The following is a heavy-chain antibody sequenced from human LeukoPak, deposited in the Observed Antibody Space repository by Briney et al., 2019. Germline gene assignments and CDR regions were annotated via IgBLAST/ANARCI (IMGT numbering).Heavy chain of an antibody. D-gene: IGHD3-10*01. CDR1: GYTFTDYY. Sequence: ASVKVSCKASGYTFTDYYMHWVRRAPGQGLEWMGWINPKNGGSHSAQKFQGRVTMTRDTSISTAYMELSRLRSDDTAVYYCARDYERIIMVRGVPLSPQTVFDPWGQGTLVTVSS. J-gene: IGHJ5*02. V-gene: IGHV1-2*02. CDR3: ARDYERIIMVRGVPLSPQTVFDP. CDR2: INPKNGGS.